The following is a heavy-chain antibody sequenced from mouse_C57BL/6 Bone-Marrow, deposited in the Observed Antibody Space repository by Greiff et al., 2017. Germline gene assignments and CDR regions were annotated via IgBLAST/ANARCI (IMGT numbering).Heavy chain of an antibody. Sequence: QVQLQPSGAELVKPGASVQMSCKASGYTFTTYPIEWMKQNHGKSLEWIGNFHPYYDDTTYNEKFKGKATLTVEKTSNTVYLELSRLTSDDSAVYYSERSITFFYYLDYWGQGTTLTVSS. J-gene: IGHJ2*01. CDR2: FHPYYDDT. CDR3: ERSITFFYYLDY. D-gene: IGHD1-1*01. CDR1: GYTFTTYP. V-gene: IGHV1-47*01.